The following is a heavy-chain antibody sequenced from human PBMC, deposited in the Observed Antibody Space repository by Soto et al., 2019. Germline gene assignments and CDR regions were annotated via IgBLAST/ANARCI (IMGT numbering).Heavy chain of an antibody. Sequence: EVQLVESGGGLVQPGGSLRLSCAASGFPLSSYWMTWVRQAPGKGLEWVANIKEDGSAKYYVDSVRGRFTISRDNARNSLSLQMNSLGAEDTAVYYCARDREYYRMDVWGQGTTVTVSS. J-gene: IGHJ6*02. CDR2: IKEDGSAK. D-gene: IGHD3-16*01. CDR1: GFPLSSYW. V-gene: IGHV3-7*01. CDR3: ARDREYYRMDV.